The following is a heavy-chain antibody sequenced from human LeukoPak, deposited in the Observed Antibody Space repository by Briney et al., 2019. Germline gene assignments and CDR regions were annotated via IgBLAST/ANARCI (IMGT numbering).Heavy chain of an antibody. CDR3: ARAPSEVGGYYPEYFRH. V-gene: IGHV3-74*01. D-gene: IGHD3-22*01. CDR1: GFTFSSYW. Sequence: GGSLRLSCAASGFTFSSYWMHWVRQAPGKGLVWVSRIKSDGSTNYADSVKGRFTISRDNAKNTVSLQMNSLRAEDTGVYYCARAPSEVGGYYPEYFRHWGQGTLVTVSS. J-gene: IGHJ1*01. CDR2: IKSDGST.